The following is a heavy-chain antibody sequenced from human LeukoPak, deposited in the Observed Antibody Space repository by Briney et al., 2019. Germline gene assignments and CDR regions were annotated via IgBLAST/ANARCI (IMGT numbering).Heavy chain of an antibody. J-gene: IGHJ6*02. D-gene: IGHD4-17*01. CDR3: AKSPVTIYFYYYGLDV. Sequence: QPGGSLRLSCAASGFTFSSYAMSWVRQAPGKGLEWVSTISGGGGYTYYADSVKGRFTISRDNSKTTLYLQMGSLRAEDTALYYCAKSPVTIYFYYYGLDVWGQGTTVTVSS. CDR1: GFTFSSYA. V-gene: IGHV3-23*01. CDR2: ISGGGGYT.